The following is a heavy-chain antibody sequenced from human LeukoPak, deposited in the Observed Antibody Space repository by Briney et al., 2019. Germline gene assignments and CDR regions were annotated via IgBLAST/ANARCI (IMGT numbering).Heavy chain of an antibody. V-gene: IGHV3-23*01. J-gene: IGHJ4*02. CDR3: AKYGRGSSGWYDY. CDR1: GFTVSSNY. Sequence: PGGSLRLSCAASGFTVSSNYMSWVRQAPGKGLEWVSAISGSGGSTYYADSVKGRFTISRDNSKNTLYLQMNSLRAEDTAVYYCAKYGRGSSGWYDYWGQGTLVTVSS. D-gene: IGHD6-19*01. CDR2: ISGSGGST.